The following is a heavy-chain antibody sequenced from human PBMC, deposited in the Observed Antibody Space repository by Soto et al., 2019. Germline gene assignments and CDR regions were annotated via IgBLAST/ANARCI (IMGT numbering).Heavy chain of an antibody. V-gene: IGHV4-39*01. CDR1: GCSFSSSSYY. Sequence: SETPSLTCTVSGCSFSSSSYYWGWVHQPPGKGLEWIGSVYYSGSTYYNPSLESRVTISVDKSKNQFSLKLMSLSAADTAVYYCGRLEGLATISYYFDYWGQGALVTVSS. J-gene: IGHJ4*02. CDR3: GRLEGLATISYYFDY. CDR2: VYYSGST. D-gene: IGHD3-9*01.